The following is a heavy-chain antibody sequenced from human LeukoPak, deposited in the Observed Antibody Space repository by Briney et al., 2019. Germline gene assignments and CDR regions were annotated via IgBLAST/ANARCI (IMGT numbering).Heavy chain of an antibody. CDR2: IYYSGST. J-gene: IGHJ3*02. D-gene: IGHD3-10*01. CDR1: GGSISSHY. Sequence: SETLSLTCTVSGGSISSHYWSWIRQPPGKGLEWIGYIYYSGSTNYNPSLKSRVTISVDTSKNQFSLKLSSVTAADTAVYYCARFTYYYGSGSNDAFDIWGQGTMVTVSS. CDR3: ARFTYYYGSGSNDAFDI. V-gene: IGHV4-59*11.